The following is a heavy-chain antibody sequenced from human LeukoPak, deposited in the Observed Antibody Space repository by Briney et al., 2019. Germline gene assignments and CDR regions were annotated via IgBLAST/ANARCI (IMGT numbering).Heavy chain of an antibody. CDR2: IWYDGSNK. CDR1: GFTFSSYG. D-gene: IGHD5-24*01. J-gene: IGHJ4*02. CDR3: AHGGRWLQLDY. Sequence: GRSLRLSCAASGFTFSSYGMHWVRQAPGKGLEWVAVIWYDGSNKYYADSVKGRFTISRDNSKNTLYLQMNSLRAEDTAVYYCAHGGRWLQLDYWGQGTLVTVSS. V-gene: IGHV3-33*01.